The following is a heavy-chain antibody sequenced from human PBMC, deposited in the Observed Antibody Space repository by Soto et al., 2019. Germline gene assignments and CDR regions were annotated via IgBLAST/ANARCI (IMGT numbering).Heavy chain of an antibody. D-gene: IGHD2-21*02. J-gene: IGHJ4*02. Sequence: QVQLMQSGAEVKKPGASVKVSCKASGDTFTDYYIHWVRQAPGQGLEWMGTVNPSGGHTTYAQHFLGSVTXPXXXSXRTLDMELTSLTSAATAVYYCARGGHVVVVTAALDYWGQGTLVTVSS. V-gene: IGHV1-46*01. CDR3: ARGGHVVVVTAALDY. CDR2: VNPSGGHT. CDR1: GDTFTDYY.